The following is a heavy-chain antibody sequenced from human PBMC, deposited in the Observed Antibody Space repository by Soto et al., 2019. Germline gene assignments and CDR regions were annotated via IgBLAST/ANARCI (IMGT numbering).Heavy chain of an antibody. CDR2: ITWTGSIT. CDR1: GFTFHDYA. D-gene: IGHD3-10*01. Sequence: EVQLVEYGGAVVQPGGSLRLSCAASGFTFHDYALNWVRQVPGKGLEWVSLITWTGSITHYAESVKGRFTISRDNNKNYVYLQMNSLTTEDTALYYCSRDGTKYESFGNFFDYWGQGTQVTVSS. J-gene: IGHJ4*02. V-gene: IGHV3-43*01. CDR3: SRDGTKYESFGNFFDY.